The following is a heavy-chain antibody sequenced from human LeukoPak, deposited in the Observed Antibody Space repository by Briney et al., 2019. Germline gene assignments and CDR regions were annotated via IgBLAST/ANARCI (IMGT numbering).Heavy chain of an antibody. D-gene: IGHD3-3*01. J-gene: IGHJ4*02. V-gene: IGHV3-23*01. CDR1: EFSVGSNY. Sequence: GGSLRLSCAASEFSVGSNYMSWVRQAPGKGLEWVSAISGSGTNTDYADSVKGRFTISRDNSKNTLYLQMNSLRAEDTAVYYCAKTPAPVFGSKHYFDYWGQGTLVTVSS. CDR3: AKTPAPVFGSKHYFDY. CDR2: ISGSGTNT.